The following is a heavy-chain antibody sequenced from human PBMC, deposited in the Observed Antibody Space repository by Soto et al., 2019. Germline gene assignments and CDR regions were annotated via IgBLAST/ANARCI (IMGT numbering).Heavy chain of an antibody. CDR1: GGSISSYY. V-gene: IGHV4-59*01. CDR2: IYYTGST. Sequence: SETLSLTCTVSGGSISSYYWSWIRQPPGKGLEWIGYIYYTGSTNYNPSLKSRVTISVDTSKNQFSLQLSSVTAADTAVYYCAKFNWYFDLWGRGNLVTVSS. J-gene: IGHJ2*01. CDR3: AKFNWYFDL.